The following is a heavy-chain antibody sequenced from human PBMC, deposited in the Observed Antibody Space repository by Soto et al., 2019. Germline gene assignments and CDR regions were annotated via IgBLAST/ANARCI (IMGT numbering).Heavy chain of an antibody. CDR3: ATLRADCGGGTCYSYFFDN. J-gene: IGHJ4*02. D-gene: IGHD2-15*01. CDR2: IYPGDSDI. V-gene: IGHV5-51*01. Sequence: EVQLVQSGAEVKKPGESLKISCKTSGDSFSSHWIGWVRQMPGKGLEWMGVIYPGDSDIRYSPSFQGQVTLSVAKSINTAYLQWSSLRASDTAIYYCATLRADCGGGTCYSYFFDNWGQGTLVTVSS. CDR1: GDSFSSHW.